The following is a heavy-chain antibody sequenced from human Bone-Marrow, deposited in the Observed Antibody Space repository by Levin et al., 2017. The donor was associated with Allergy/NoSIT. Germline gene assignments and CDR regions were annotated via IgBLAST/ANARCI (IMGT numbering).Heavy chain of an antibody. D-gene: IGHD3-16*01. CDR1: SDSISSTSHY. Sequence: SQTLSLTCAVSSDSISSTSHYWGWIRQPPGKGLEWIGSIYYSGNTYYDPSLKSRVTISVDTSKNQFSLKLRSVTAADTAVYYCAREGYYGSEKEDAFDIWGQGTLVIVSS. J-gene: IGHJ3*02. CDR3: AREGYYGSEKEDAFDI. CDR2: IYYSGNT. V-gene: IGHV4-39*01.